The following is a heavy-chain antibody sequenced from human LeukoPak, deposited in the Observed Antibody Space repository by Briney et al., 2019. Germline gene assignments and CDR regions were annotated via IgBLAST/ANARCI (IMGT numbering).Heavy chain of an antibody. CDR2: IRISGST. V-gene: IGHV4-4*07. D-gene: IGHD1-26*01. CDR1: GGSIRNYY. CDR3: ARGAVGSTTHVAFDI. Sequence: SETLSLTCTVSGGSIRNYYWNWIRQSAGKGLELIGRIRISGSTNYNPSLKSRVTMSVDTTKTQFSLRLSSVTAADTAVYYCARGAVGSTTHVAFDIWGQGTMVTVSS. J-gene: IGHJ3*02.